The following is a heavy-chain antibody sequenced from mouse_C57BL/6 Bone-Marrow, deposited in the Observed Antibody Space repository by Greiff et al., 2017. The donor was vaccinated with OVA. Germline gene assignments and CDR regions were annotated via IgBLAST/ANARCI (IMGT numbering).Heavy chain of an antibody. J-gene: IGHJ1*03. V-gene: IGHV1-69*01. D-gene: IGHD2-5*01. CDR1: GYTFTSYW. CDR3: ARSGAYYSNYGWYFDV. CDR2: IDPSDSYT. Sequence: VQLQQPGAELVMPGASVKLSCKASGYTFTSYWMHWVKQRPGQGLEWIGEIDPSDSYTNYNQKFKGKSTLTVDKSSSTAYMQLSSLTSEDSAVYYCARSGAYYSNYGWYFDVWGTGTTVTVSS.